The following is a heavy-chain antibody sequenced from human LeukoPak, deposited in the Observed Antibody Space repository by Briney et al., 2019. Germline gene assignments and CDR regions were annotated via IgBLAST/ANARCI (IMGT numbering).Heavy chain of an antibody. V-gene: IGHV4-34*01. CDR2: VNHSGST. CDR3: AGVDVHIVVVSAAKYWFDP. Sequence: SETLSLTCAVYGGSFSGYYWSWIRQPPGKGLEWIGEVNHSGSTNYNPSLKSRVTMSVDTSKNQFSLKLSSLTAADTAVYYCAGVDVHIVVVSAAKYWFDPWGQGTLVTVSS. D-gene: IGHD2-2*01. J-gene: IGHJ5*02. CDR1: GGSFSGYY.